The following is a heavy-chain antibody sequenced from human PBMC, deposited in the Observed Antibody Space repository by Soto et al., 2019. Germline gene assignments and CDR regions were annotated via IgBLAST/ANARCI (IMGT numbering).Heavy chain of an antibody. V-gene: IGHV1-8*01. CDR2: MNPNSGNT. Sequence: QVQLVQSGAEVKKPGASVKVSCKASGYTFTSYDINWVRQATGQGLEGMGWMNPNSGNTGYAQKFRGRDPITRNTSISTDYMELSSLRSEDTAVYYCARERTGTASMDVWGQATTVNVSS. D-gene: IGHD1-1*01. CDR1: GYTFTSYD. CDR3: ARERTGTASMDV. J-gene: IGHJ6*02.